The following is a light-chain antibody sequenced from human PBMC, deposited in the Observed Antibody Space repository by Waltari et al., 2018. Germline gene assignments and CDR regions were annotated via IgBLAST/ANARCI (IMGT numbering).Light chain of an antibody. Sequence: IVLTQSPGTLSLSPGERATLSSRASQSVSIYLAWYQQKPGQAPRLLIYHTSTRATGIPDRFSGSGSGTDFSLTISGLEPEDFAVYYCQHYKSLPVSFGQGTRVEIK. J-gene: IGKJ1*01. CDR2: HTS. V-gene: IGKV3-20*01. CDR3: QHYKSLPVS. CDR1: QSVSIY.